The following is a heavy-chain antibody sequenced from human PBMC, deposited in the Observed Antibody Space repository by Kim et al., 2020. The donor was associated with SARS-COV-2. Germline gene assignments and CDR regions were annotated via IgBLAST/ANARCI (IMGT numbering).Heavy chain of an antibody. CDR1: GYSFTSYW. CDR2: IDPSDSYT. V-gene: IGHV5-10-1*01. J-gene: IGHJ3*02. Sequence: GESLKISCKGSGYSFTSYWISWVRQMPGKGLEWMGRIDPSDSYTNYSPSFQGHVTISADKSISTAYLQWSSLKASDTAMYYCARSGVTDDSSGYYFLDAFDIWGQGTMVTVSS. D-gene: IGHD3-22*01. CDR3: ARSGVTDDSSGYYFLDAFDI.